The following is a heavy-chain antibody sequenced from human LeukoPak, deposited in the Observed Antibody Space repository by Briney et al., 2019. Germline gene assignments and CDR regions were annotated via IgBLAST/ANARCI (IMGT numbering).Heavy chain of an antibody. CDR2: ISSSGSTI. D-gene: IGHD1-26*01. CDR1: GFTFSDYY. V-gene: IGHV3-11*01. Sequence: GGSLRLSCAASGFTFSDYYMSWIRQAPGKGLEWVSYISSSGSTIYYADSVKGRFTISRDDAKNSLYLQMNSLRAEDTAVYYCARDDKYSGSYSDYWGQGTLVTVSS. J-gene: IGHJ4*02. CDR3: ARDDKYSGSYSDY.